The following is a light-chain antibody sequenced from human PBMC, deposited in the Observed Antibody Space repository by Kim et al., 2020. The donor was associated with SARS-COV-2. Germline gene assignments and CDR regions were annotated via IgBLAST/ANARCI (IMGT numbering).Light chain of an antibody. CDR3: QKYDNAPWT. CDR2: AAS. CDR1: QDISNH. V-gene: IGKV1-27*01. J-gene: IGKJ1*01. Sequence: ASVGDGVTITCRAGQDISNHLAWYQQKPGKVPKVLISAASALQSGVPSRFSGSRSGTDFTLIISSLQPEDVATYYCQKYDNAPWTFGQGTKVDIK.